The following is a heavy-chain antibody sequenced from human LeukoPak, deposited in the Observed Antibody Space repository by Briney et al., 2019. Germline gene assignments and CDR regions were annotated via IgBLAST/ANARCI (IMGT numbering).Heavy chain of an antibody. CDR2: NSGSGDST. CDR3: AKPCRSGLSPFDAFDI. CDR1: GFTFSSYA. J-gene: IGHJ3*02. V-gene: IGHV3-23*01. Sequence: GGPLRLSCAASGFTFSSYAMSWVRHPPGKGLEWVSANSGSGDSTYYADSVKGRFTISRDNSKNTLYLQMNSLRAEDTAVYYCAKPCRSGLSPFDAFDIWGQGTMVTVSS. D-gene: IGHD6-19*01.